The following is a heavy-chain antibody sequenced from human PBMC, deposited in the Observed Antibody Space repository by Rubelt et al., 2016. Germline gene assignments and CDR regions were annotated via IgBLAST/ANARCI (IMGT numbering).Heavy chain of an antibody. Sequence: WVRQAPGKGLAWVSVIYSGGSTYYADSVKGRFTISRDNSKNTLYLQMNSLRAEDTAVYYCARGGGVVVVPAATYFDYWGQGTLVTVSS. CDR2: IYSGGST. V-gene: IGHV3-53*01. CDR3: ARGGGVVVVPAATYFDY. J-gene: IGHJ4*02. D-gene: IGHD2-2*01.